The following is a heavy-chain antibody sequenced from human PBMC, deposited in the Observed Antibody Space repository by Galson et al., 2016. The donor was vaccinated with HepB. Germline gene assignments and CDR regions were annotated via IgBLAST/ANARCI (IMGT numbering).Heavy chain of an antibody. CDR2: ISYSGSP. J-gene: IGHJ4*02. Sequence: TLSLTCSVSGVSITTNNYFWGWVRQYPGKGLEWIGYISYSGSPHYNPSLTGRVIISAGTSKNQFSLTVNSVTAADTAAYYCAVQQNHVFDFWGLGTLVTVSS. D-gene: IGHD1-14*01. CDR1: GVSITTNNYF. CDR3: AVQQNHVFDF. V-gene: IGHV4-31*03.